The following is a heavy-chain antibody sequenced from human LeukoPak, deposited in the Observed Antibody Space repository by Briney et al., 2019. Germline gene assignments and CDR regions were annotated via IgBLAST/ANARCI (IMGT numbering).Heavy chain of an antibody. CDR2: ISYDGSNK. CDR3: ARGGEATALWYFDL. Sequence: GGSLRLSCAASGFTFSSYGMHWVRQAPGKGLEWVAVISYDGSNKYYADSVKGRFTISRDNSKNTLYLQMNSLRAEDTAVYYCARGGEATALWYFDLWGRGTLVTVSS. J-gene: IGHJ2*01. D-gene: IGHD5-12*01. CDR1: GFTFSSYG. V-gene: IGHV3-30*03.